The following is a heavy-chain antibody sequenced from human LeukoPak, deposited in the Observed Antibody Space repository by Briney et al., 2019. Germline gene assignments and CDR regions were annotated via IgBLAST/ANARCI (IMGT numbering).Heavy chain of an antibody. CDR2: INHRGST. D-gene: IGHD6-6*01. J-gene: IGHJ4*02. CDR3: ARGPEANEYSSSSDFDY. Sequence: PSETLSLTCAVYGGSFSGYYWSWIRQPPGKGLEWIGEINHRGSTNYNPSLKSRVTISVDTSKNQFSLRLSSVTAADTAVYYCARGPEANEYSSSSDFDYWGQGTPVTVSS. V-gene: IGHV4-34*01. CDR1: GGSFSGYY.